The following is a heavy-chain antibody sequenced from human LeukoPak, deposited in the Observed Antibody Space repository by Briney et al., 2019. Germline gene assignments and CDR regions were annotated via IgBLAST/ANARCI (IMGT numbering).Heavy chain of an antibody. CDR1: VYTFTSYG. CDR3: AGDQDYYGSGSFYAFDI. D-gene: IGHD3-10*01. J-gene: IGHJ3*02. CDR2: ISAYNGNT. V-gene: IGHV1-18*01. Sequence: ASVKVSCKASVYTFTSYGISWVRQAPGQGREWMGWISAYNGNTNYAQKLQGRVTMTTDTSTSTAYMELRSLRSDDTAVYYCAGDQDYYGSGSFYAFDIWGQGTMVTVSS.